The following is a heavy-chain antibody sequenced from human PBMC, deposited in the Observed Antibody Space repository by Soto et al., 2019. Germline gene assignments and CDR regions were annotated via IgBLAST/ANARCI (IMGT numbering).Heavy chain of an antibody. V-gene: IGHV3-9*02. Sequence: EVHLVESGGGLVQPGRSLRLSCAGSGFTSDDYAMHWFRQDPGKGLEWVSGLNWNSGSIVYADSVKGRVTISSDNAKNSLYLEMNSLRVEDTALYYCVKDTGFRRTWPLYFDSWGQGTLVTVSS. J-gene: IGHJ4*02. CDR2: LNWNSGSI. CDR1: GFTSDDYA. D-gene: IGHD2-2*01. CDR3: VKDTGFRRTWPLYFDS.